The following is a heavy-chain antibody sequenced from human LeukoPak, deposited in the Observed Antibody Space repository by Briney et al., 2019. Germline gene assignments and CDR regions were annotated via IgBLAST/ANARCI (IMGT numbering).Heavy chain of an antibody. Sequence: GGSLRLSCAASGFTFSSYGMHWVRQAPGRGLEWVAVISYDGSNKYYADSVKGRFTISRDNSKNTLYLQMNSLRSEDTAVYYCAKGRSVVVTAILVAEFDYWGQGTLVTVSS. CDR1: GFTFSSYG. D-gene: IGHD2-21*02. CDR2: ISYDGSNK. J-gene: IGHJ4*02. V-gene: IGHV3-30*18. CDR3: AKGRSVVVTAILVAEFDY.